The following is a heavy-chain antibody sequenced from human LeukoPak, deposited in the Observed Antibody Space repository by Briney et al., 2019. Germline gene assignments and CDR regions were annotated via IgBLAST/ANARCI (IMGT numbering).Heavy chain of an antibody. D-gene: IGHD6-13*01. CDR3: ARVRWQQSYYMDV. V-gene: IGHV3-48*03. Sequence: GGSLRLSCAASGFTFSSYEMNWVRQAPGKGLEWVSYISRSGTTIYYADSVKGRLTISRDNAKNSLYLQMNSLRAEDTAVYYCARVRWQQSYYMDVWGKGTTVTVSS. CDR2: ISRSGTTI. J-gene: IGHJ6*03. CDR1: GFTFSSYE.